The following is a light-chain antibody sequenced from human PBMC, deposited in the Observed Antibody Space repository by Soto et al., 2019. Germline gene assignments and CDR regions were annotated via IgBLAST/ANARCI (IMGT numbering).Light chain of an antibody. J-gene: IGKJ1*01. CDR2: GAS. V-gene: IGKV3-20*01. CDR3: QQYSSSPAT. Sequence: WWQSPGTLSLSPGERATLSCRASQSVSSGYLAWYQQKPGQAPRLLIYGASSRATGIPDRFSGSGSGTDFTLTINRLEPEDFAVYYCQQYSSSPATFGQGTK. CDR1: QSVSSGY.